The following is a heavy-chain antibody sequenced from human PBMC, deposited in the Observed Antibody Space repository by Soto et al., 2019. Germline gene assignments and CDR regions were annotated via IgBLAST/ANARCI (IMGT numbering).Heavy chain of an antibody. CDR1: GFTFSNAW. J-gene: IGHJ6*02. V-gene: IGHV3-15*07. D-gene: IGHD5-18*01. CDR2: IKSKTDGGTT. CDR3: TTDPDTAMESSAHYYYYGMDV. Sequence: GGSLRLSCAASGFTFSNAWMNWVRQAPGKGLEWVGRIKSKTDGGTTDYAAPVKGRFTISRDDSKNTLYLQMNSLKTEDTAVYYCTTDPDTAMESSAHYYYYGMDVWGQGTTVTVSS.